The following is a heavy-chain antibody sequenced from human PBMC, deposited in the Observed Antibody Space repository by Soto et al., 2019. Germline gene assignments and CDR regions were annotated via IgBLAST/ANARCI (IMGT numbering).Heavy chain of an antibody. CDR3: ARLIADSRLNYLYFDS. J-gene: IGHJ4*02. D-gene: IGHD3-10*01. CDR2: VYRDGSA. CDR1: GVSISSGNW. V-gene: IGHV4-4*02. Sequence: SETLSLTCDVSGVSISSGNWWSWVRQPPGKELEWIGEVYRDGSANYHPSLERRVSISVDTAKNQFSLRLNSVTAADTAIYYCARLIADSRLNYLYFDSWGQGLLVTVAS.